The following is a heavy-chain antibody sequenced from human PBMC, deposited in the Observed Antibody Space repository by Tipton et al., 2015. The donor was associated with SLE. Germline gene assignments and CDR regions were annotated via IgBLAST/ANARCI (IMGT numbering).Heavy chain of an antibody. CDR3: AREYSGYDYRTLDH. V-gene: IGHV4-34*01. CDR2: IDHSGVT. CDR1: GRSFIGSY. D-gene: IGHD5-12*01. Sequence: TLSLTCAVYGRSFIGSYWTWIRQPPGKGLEWIGDIDHSGVTHYNPSLKSRVTISRDTSGNQFSLNLSSVTASATAVYYCAREYSGYDYRTLDHWGQGTLVTVSS. J-gene: IGHJ4*02.